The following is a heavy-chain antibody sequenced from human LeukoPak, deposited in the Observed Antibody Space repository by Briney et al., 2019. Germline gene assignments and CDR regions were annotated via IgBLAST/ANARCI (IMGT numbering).Heavy chain of an antibody. V-gene: IGHV3-7*01. CDR1: GFTFGDYW. CDR2: IKQDGSEK. Sequence: PGGSLRLSCAASGFTFGDYWMSWVRLTPGKGLEWVAIIKQDGSEKYYVDSVKGRFTISRDNAKSSLYLQMDNLRAEDTAVYYCARDRQPPRYYGMHVWGQGTTVTVSS. D-gene: IGHD5-18*01. J-gene: IGHJ6*02. CDR3: ARDRQPPRYYGMHV.